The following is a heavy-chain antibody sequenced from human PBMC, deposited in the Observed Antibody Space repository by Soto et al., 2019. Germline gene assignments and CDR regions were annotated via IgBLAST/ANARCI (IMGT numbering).Heavy chain of an antibody. D-gene: IGHD2-15*01. J-gene: IGHJ4*02. CDR1: GFTFDDYA. V-gene: IGHV3-9*01. Sequence: EVQLVESGGGLVQPGRSLRLSCAASGFTFDDYAMHWVRRVPGKGLEWVSSISWNSNIIGYADSAKGRFTISRDNAKNSLYLQMNSLRPEDTALYYCAKGGPDGFCSGGRCYFDYWGQGTLVTFSS. CDR2: ISWNSNII. CDR3: AKGGPDGFCSGGRCYFDY.